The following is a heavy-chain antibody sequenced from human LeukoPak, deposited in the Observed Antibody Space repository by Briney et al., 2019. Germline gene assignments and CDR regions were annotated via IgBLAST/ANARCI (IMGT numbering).Heavy chain of an antibody. CDR2: IYHSGST. CDR1: GGSISSSNW. Sequence: PSGTLSLTCAVSGGSISSSNWWSWVRQPPGKGLEWIGEIYHSGSTNYNPSLKSRVTISVDKSKNQFSLKLNSVTAADTAVYYCASTSIAAAPLNYWGQGTLVTVSS. V-gene: IGHV4-4*02. J-gene: IGHJ4*02. D-gene: IGHD6-13*01. CDR3: ASTSIAAAPLNY.